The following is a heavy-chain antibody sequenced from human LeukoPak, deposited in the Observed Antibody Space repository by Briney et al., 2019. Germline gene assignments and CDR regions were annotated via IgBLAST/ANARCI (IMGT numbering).Heavy chain of an antibody. CDR2: ISGSGGST. V-gene: IGHV3-23*01. CDR1: GFTFSSYA. Sequence: GGSLRLSCAASGFTFSSYAMSWVRQAPGKGLEWVSAISGSGGSTYYADSVKGRFTISRDNSKNTLYLQMNSLRAEDTAVYYCAKGYCSSTSCSCDYWGQGTTVTVSS. J-gene: IGHJ4*03. D-gene: IGHD2-2*01. CDR3: AKGYCSSTSCSCDY.